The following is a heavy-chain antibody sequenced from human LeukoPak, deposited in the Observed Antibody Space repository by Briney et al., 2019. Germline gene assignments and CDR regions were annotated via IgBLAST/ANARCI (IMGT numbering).Heavy chain of an antibody. V-gene: IGHV3-53*01. Sequence: GGSLRLSCAASGFSLSSYSMNWVRQAPGKGLEWASIIFSGGSTYYADSVKGRFTISRDNSKNTLYLQMNSLRAEDTAVYYCAREAVTRSYFDYWGQGTLVTVSS. D-gene: IGHD4-17*01. CDR1: GFSLSSYS. CDR3: AREAVTRSYFDY. CDR2: IFSGGST. J-gene: IGHJ4*02.